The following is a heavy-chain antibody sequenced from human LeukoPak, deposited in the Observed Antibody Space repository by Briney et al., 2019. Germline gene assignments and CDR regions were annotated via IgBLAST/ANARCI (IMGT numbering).Heavy chain of an antibody. D-gene: IGHD6-6*01. Sequence: GGSLRLSCAASGFTFSRYWMSWVRQAPGKGLEWVANINQAEIEKYYVDSVKGRFTISRDNAKNSLYLQMNSLRAEDTAVYYCARVFSSSSNWFDPWGQGTLVTVSS. J-gene: IGHJ5*02. CDR3: ARVFSSSSNWFDP. CDR1: GFTFSRYW. V-gene: IGHV3-7*05. CDR2: INQAEIEK.